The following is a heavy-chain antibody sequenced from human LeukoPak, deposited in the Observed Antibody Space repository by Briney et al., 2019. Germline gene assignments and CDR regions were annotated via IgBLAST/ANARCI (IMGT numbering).Heavy chain of an antibody. CDR3: ARTIGYDSSGSLRGVYFDY. V-gene: IGHV1-69*04. CDR2: IIPILGIA. Sequence: SVKVSCEASGGTFSSYAISWVRQAPGQGLEWMGRIIPILGIANYAQKFQGRVTITADKSTSTAYMELSSLRSEDTAVYYCARTIGYDSSGSLRGVYFDYWGQGTLVTVSS. D-gene: IGHD3-22*01. CDR1: GGTFSSYA. J-gene: IGHJ4*02.